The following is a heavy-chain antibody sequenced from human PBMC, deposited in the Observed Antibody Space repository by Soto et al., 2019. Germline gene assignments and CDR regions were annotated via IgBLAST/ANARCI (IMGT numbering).Heavy chain of an antibody. V-gene: IGHV4-59*01. J-gene: IGHJ4*02. CDR2: IYYSGST. CDR1: GGSISSYY. D-gene: IGHD6-19*01. CDR3: ARGKQWLVSNRGDYDY. Sequence: SETLSLTCTVSGGSISSYYWSWIRQPPGKGLEWIGYIYYSGSTNYNPSLKSRVTISVDTSNNQFSLKLSSVTAADTAVYYCARGKQWLVSNRGDYDYWGQGTLVTVSS.